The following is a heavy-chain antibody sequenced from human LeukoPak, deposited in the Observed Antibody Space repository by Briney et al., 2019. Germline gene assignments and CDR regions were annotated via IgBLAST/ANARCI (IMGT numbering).Heavy chain of an antibody. CDR3: ARGFFAVALDL. CDR2: VYMSATTDNASVTP. Sequence: SETLSLTCTVSGGSISSYYWNWIRLSAGNGLEWIGRVYMSATTDNASVTPDYHPSLKGRVTISVDTSKNRLSLNLTSVAAADKAIYYCARGFFAVALDLWGQGTMVSVSS. D-gene: IGHD3-3*01. J-gene: IGHJ3*01. V-gene: IGHV4-4*07. CDR1: GGSISSYY.